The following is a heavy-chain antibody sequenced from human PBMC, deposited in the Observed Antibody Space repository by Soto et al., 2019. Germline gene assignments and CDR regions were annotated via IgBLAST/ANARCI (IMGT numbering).Heavy chain of an antibody. J-gene: IGHJ6*02. CDR3: ARSPGYSASWGYFYYGIKI. D-gene: IGHD6-13*01. V-gene: IGHV1-18*01. CDR1: GYTFTNYG. Sequence: QVQLVQSGAELKKPGASVKVSCKASGYTFTNYGISWVRQAPGQVLEWMGWINTYHGNTKYAQKLQGRVTMTTDTSTSTAYMELTSLRSDDTAVYYCARSPGYSASWGYFYYGIKIEGQGTTVIVSS. CDR2: INTYHGNT.